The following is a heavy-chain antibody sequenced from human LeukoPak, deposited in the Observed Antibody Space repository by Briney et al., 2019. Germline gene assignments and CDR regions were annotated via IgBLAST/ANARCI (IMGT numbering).Heavy chain of an antibody. CDR1: GFTFSSYA. CDR2: ISWNSGSI. D-gene: IGHD3-22*01. V-gene: IGHV3-9*01. J-gene: IGHJ4*02. Sequence: TGGSLRLSCAASGFTFSSYAMSWVRQAPGKGLEWVSGISWNSGSIGYADSVKGRFTISRDNAKNSLYLQMNSLRAEDTALYYCAVSYYYDSSGPGYWGQGTLVTVSS. CDR3: AVSYYYDSSGPGY.